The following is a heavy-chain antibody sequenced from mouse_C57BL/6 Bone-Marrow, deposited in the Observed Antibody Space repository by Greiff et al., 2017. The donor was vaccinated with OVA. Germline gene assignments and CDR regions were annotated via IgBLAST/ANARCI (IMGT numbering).Heavy chain of an antibody. J-gene: IGHJ3*01. CDR2: IDPSDSYT. CDR1: GYTFTSYW. Sequence: QVQLKQPGAELVKPGASVKLSCKASGYTFTSYWMQWVKQRPGQGLEWIGEIDPSDSYTNYNQKFKGKATLTVDTSSSTAYMQLSSLTSEDSAVYYCARPPYYYGSEAWFAYWGQGTLVTVSA. D-gene: IGHD1-1*01. CDR3: ARPPYYYGSEAWFAY. V-gene: IGHV1-50*01.